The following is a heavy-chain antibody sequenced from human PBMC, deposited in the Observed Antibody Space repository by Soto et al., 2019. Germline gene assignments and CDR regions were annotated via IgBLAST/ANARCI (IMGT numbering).Heavy chain of an antibody. CDR3: ARGSNQDY. V-gene: IGHV3-7*03. D-gene: IGHD2-8*01. CDR2: INNDGSEK. J-gene: IGHJ4*02. Sequence: EVQLVESGGDLVQPGGSLRLSCVASGFTFSPYWMSWVRQAPGRGLQWVATINNDGSEKYYADSVKGRFTISRDNARDSLYLQLTRLRAEDTAIYYCARGSNQDYWGQGTLVAVSS. CDR1: GFTFSPYW.